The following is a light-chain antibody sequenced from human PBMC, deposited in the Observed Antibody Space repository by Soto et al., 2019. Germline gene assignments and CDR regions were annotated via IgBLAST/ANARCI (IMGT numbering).Light chain of an antibody. CDR1: SSDVGGYNS. J-gene: IGLJ1*01. CDR2: DVN. CDR3: CPYAGSYTYV. V-gene: IGLV2-11*01. Sequence: QSVLTQPRSVSGSPGQSVTISCTGTSSDVGGYNSVSWYQQHPGKVPKLMIYDVNKRPSGVPDRFSGSKSGNTASLTISGLQAEDEADYYCCPYAGSYTYVFGSGTKVTVL.